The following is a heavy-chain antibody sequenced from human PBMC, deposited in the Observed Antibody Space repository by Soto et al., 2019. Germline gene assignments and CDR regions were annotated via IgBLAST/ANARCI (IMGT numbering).Heavy chain of an antibody. CDR2: IYYSGST. V-gene: IGHV4-59*08. CDR1: GRSISSYY. D-gene: IGHD6-19*01. Sequence: SDTLSLTCTVSGRSISSYYWSWIRQPPGKGLEWIGYIYYSGSTNYNPSLNSRVTISVDTSKNQFSLKLSSVTAADTAVYYCARGKWLGHFDYWGQGTLVTVSS. J-gene: IGHJ4*02. CDR3: ARGKWLGHFDY.